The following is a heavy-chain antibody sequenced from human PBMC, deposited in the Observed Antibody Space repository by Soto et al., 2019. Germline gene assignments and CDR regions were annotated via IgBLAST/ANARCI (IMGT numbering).Heavy chain of an antibody. V-gene: IGHV1-18*01. CDR1: GYTFTSYG. J-gene: IGHJ6*02. D-gene: IGHD3-22*01. CDR3: ARPASIVSGYWDYYYYGMDV. Sequence: QVQLVQSGAEVKKPGASVKVSCKASGYTFTSYGISWVRQAPGQGLEWMGWISAYNGNTNYAQKLQGRVTMTTDTSTSTAYMELRSLGSDDTAVYYCARPASIVSGYWDYYYYGMDVWGQGTTVTVSS. CDR2: ISAYNGNT.